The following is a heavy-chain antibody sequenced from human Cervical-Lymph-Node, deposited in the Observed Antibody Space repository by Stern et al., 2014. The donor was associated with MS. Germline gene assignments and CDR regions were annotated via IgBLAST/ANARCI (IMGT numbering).Heavy chain of an antibody. CDR3: AKCGRSGWYVGAYDV. CDR1: GFTFRNYG. Sequence: VQLVESGGGVVQPGRSLRLSCAASGFTFRNYGMHWVRQAPGKGLEWVAVISYDGSNKFNADPVKGRFTISRDNSNDTLYLQMNSLRTEDTAVYYCAKCGRSGWYVGAYDVWGQGTMVTVSS. J-gene: IGHJ3*01. V-gene: IGHV3-30*18. CDR2: ISYDGSNK. D-gene: IGHD6-19*01.